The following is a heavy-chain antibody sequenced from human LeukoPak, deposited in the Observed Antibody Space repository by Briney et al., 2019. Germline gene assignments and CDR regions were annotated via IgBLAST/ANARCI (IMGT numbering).Heavy chain of an antibody. CDR2: IIPIFRTA. J-gene: IGHJ4*02. V-gene: IGHV1-69*13. CDR1: GGTFRSFA. CDR3: ARASRYYSDSSGYAFDY. D-gene: IGHD3-22*01. Sequence: SVKVSCKASGGTFRSFAISWVRQAPGQGLEWMGGIIPIFRTANYAQKFQGRVTITADESTSTAYMELSSLRSEDTAVYYCARASRYYSDSSGYAFDYWGQGTLVTVSS.